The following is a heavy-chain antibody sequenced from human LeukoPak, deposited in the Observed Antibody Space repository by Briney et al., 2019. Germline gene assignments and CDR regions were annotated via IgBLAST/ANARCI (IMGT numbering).Heavy chain of an antibody. Sequence: ASVKVSCKASGYTFTGYYMHWVRQAPGQGLEWMGWINPNSGGTNYAQKFQGRVTMTRDTSISTAYMELSRLRSDDTAVYYCARVQAARPSYYFDYWGQGTLVTVSS. J-gene: IGHJ4*02. CDR1: GYTFTGYY. CDR2: INPNSGGT. CDR3: ARVQAARPSYYFDY. V-gene: IGHV1-2*02. D-gene: IGHD6-6*01.